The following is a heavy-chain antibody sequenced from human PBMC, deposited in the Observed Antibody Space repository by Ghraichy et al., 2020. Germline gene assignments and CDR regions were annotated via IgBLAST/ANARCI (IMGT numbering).Heavy chain of an antibody. D-gene: IGHD4-17*01. CDR1: GGSFSGYY. CDR3: ARVSLYSPHYGDYVPLPNWFDP. Sequence: SETLSLTCAVYGGSFSGYYWSWIRQPPGKGLEWIGEINHSGSTNYNPSLKSRVTISVDTSKNQFSLKLISVTAADTAVYYCARVSLYSPHYGDYVPLPNWFDPWGQGTLGTVSS. J-gene: IGHJ5*02. V-gene: IGHV4-34*01. CDR2: INHSGST.